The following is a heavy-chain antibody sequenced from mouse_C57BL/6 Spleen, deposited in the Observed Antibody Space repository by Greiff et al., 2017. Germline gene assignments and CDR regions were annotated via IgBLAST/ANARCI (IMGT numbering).Heavy chain of an antibody. Sequence: QVQLKQPGAELVKPGASVKLSCKASGYTFTSYWMQWVKQRPGQGLEWIGEIDPSDSYTNYNQKFKGKATLTVDTSSSTAYMQLSSLTSEDSAVYYCARSYYGSSYFDYWGQGTTLTVSS. CDR1: GYTFTSYW. CDR2: IDPSDSYT. D-gene: IGHD1-1*01. CDR3: ARSYYGSSYFDY. V-gene: IGHV1-50*01. J-gene: IGHJ2*01.